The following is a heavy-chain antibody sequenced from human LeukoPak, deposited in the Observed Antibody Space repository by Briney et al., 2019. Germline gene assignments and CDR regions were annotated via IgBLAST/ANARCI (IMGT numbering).Heavy chain of an antibody. CDR3: ARRVTHYYDSSGLFDY. CDR1: GFTFSSYS. J-gene: IGHJ4*02. Sequence: GGSLRLSCAASGFTFSSYSMNWVRQAPGKGLEWVSSISSSSSYIYYAGSVKGRFTISRDNAKNSLYLQMNSLRAEDTAVYYCARRVTHYYDSSGLFDYWGQGTLVTVSS. D-gene: IGHD3-22*01. CDR2: ISSSSSYI. V-gene: IGHV3-21*01.